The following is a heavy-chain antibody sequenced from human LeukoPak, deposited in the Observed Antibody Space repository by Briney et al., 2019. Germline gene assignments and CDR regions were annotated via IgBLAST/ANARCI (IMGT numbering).Heavy chain of an antibody. Sequence: PSETLSLTCTVSGGSISSYYWNWIRQPPGKGLEWIGYIYNSGNTNYIPSLKSRVTISIDTSKNQFSLKLTSVTAADTAVYYCATGNSHPRDWGQGTLVTVSS. CDR1: GGSISSYY. CDR2: IYNSGNT. J-gene: IGHJ4*02. D-gene: IGHD5-18*01. CDR3: ATGNSHPRD. V-gene: IGHV4-59*03.